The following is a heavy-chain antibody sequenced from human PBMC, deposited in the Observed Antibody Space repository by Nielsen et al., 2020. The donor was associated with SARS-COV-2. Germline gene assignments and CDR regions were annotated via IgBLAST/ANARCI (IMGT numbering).Heavy chain of an antibody. Sequence: SETLSLTCTVSRGSISSYYWTWIRQPPGKGLEWIGHIYSTGTTHYNPSLKSRATISVDTSKNQFSLKLSSVTAADTAVYYCARVTRGSSSLADYWGQGTLVTVSS. CDR2: IYSTGTT. J-gene: IGHJ4*02. V-gene: IGHV4-4*08. CDR3: ARVTRGSSSLADY. D-gene: IGHD2-2*01. CDR1: RGSISSYY.